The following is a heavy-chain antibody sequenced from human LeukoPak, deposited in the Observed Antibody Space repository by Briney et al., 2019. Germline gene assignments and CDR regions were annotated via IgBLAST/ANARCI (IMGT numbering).Heavy chain of an antibody. J-gene: IGHJ5*02. CDR2: IWYDGSNK. CDR1: GFTFSSYG. Sequence: GGSLRLSCAASGFTFSSYGMHWVRQAPGKGLEWVAVIWYDGSNKYYADSVKGRFTISRDNSKNTLYLQMNSLRAEDTALYYCARALVHSNGYLPGFDPRGQGTLVTVSS. D-gene: IGHD3-22*01. V-gene: IGHV3-33*01. CDR3: ARALVHSNGYLPGFDP.